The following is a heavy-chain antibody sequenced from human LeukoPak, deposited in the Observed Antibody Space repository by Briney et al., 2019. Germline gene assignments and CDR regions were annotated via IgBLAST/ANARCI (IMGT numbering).Heavy chain of an antibody. Sequence: GGSLRLSCAASGFTFSSYSMNWVRQAPGKGLEWVSYISSSSSTIYYADSVKGRFTISRDNAKNSLYLQMNSLRAEDTAVYYYARADYYDSSGYSPCFDYWGQGTLVTVSS. CDR1: GFTFSSYS. J-gene: IGHJ4*02. CDR2: ISSSSSTI. CDR3: ARADYYDSSGYSPCFDY. V-gene: IGHV3-48*01. D-gene: IGHD3-22*01.